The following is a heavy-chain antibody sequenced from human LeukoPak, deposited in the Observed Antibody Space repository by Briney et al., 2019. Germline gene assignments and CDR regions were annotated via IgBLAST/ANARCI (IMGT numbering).Heavy chain of an antibody. D-gene: IGHD6-13*01. V-gene: IGHV3-74*01. J-gene: IGHJ4*02. CDR3: ATDTGYSSSWYAGYYFDY. CDR2: INSDGSST. CDR1: GFTFSSYW. Sequence: GGSLRLSCAASGFTFSSYWMHWVRQAPGKGLVWVSRINSDGSSTSYADSVKGRFTISRDNAKNTLYLQMNSLRAEDTAVYYCATDTGYSSSWYAGYYFDYWGQGTLVTVSS.